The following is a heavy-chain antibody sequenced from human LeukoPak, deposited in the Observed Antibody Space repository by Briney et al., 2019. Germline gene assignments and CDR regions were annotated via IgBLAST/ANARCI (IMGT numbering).Heavy chain of an antibody. V-gene: IGHV3-20*01. D-gene: IGHD1-26*01. CDR2: INWNGGST. Sequence: PGGSLRLSCAASGFTFDDYGMSWVRQAPGKGLEWVSGINWNGGSTGYADSVKGRFTISRDNAKNSLYLQMNSLRAEDTALYHCASDRTEEGGSLHAFDIWGQGTMVTVSS. CDR1: GFTFDDYG. J-gene: IGHJ3*02. CDR3: ASDRTEEGGSLHAFDI.